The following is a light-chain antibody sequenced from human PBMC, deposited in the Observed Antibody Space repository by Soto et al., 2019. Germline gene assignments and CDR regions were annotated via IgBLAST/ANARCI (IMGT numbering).Light chain of an antibody. CDR1: SSDVGGYDY. CDR2: EVS. V-gene: IGLV2-14*01. Sequence: QSALTQPASVSGSPGQSITISCTGASSDVGGYDYVSWYQHHPGKAPKLLIYEVSNRPSGVSNRFSGSKSGNTAALTISGLHAEDEADYYCSSSTSSSTLFGGGTKRTVL. J-gene: IGLJ2*01. CDR3: SSSTSSSTL.